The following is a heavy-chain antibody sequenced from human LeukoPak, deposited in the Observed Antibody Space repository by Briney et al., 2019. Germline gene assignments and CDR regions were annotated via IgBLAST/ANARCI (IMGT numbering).Heavy chain of an antibody. CDR2: ISSSSSYI. D-gene: IGHD3-9*01. J-gene: IGHJ5*02. Sequence: GGSLRLSCAASGFTFSSYSMNWVRQAPGKGLEWFSSISSSSSYIYYADSVKGRFTISRDNAKNSLYLQLNSLRAEDTAVYYCARDARYFANNWFDPWGQGTLVTVSS. V-gene: IGHV3-21*01. CDR1: GFTFSSYS. CDR3: ARDARYFANNWFDP.